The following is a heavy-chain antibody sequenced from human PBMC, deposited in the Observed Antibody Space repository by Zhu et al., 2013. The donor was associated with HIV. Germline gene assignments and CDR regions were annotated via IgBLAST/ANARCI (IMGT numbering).Heavy chain of an antibody. CDR2: ISGYNGNT. Sequence: VQLVQSGAEVKKPGAPVRVSCKASGYIFTNNGISWVRQAPGQGLEWMGWISGYNGNTNYAQKLQGRVTMTTDTATSTAYMELRSLRSDDTAVYYCARDWSLVEDIVVVPAAAVYGMDVWGQGTTVTVSS. J-gene: IGHJ6*02. V-gene: IGHV1-18*01. CDR1: GYIFTNNG. D-gene: IGHD2-2*01. CDR3: ARDWSLVEDIVVVPAAAVYGMDV.